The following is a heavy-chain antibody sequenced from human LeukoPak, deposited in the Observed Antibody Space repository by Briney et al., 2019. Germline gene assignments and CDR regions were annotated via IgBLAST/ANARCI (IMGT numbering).Heavy chain of an antibody. V-gene: IGHV4-34*01. J-gene: IGHJ4*02. CDR2: INHSGST. Sequence: SETLSLTCAVYGGSFSGYYWSWIRQPPGKGLEWIGEINHSGSTNYNPSLKSRVTISVDTSKNQFSLKLSSVTAADTAVYYCARAVSRITIFGETNYYDYWGQGTLVTVSS. D-gene: IGHD3-3*01. CDR3: ARAVSRITIFGETNYYDY. CDR1: GGSFSGYY.